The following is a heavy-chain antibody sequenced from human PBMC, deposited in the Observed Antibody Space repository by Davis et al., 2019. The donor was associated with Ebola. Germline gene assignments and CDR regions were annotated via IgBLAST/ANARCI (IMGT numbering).Heavy chain of an antibody. CDR2: INHSGST. D-gene: IGHD5-12*01. J-gene: IGHJ4*02. CDR3: ARVSRWLRPRALDY. Sequence: SETLSLTCAVYGGSFSGYYWSWIRQPPGKGLEWIGEINHSGSTNYNPSLKSRVTISVDTSKNQFSLKLSSVTAADTAVYYCARVSRWLRPRALDYWGQGTLVTVSS. CDR1: GGSFSGYY. V-gene: IGHV4-34*01.